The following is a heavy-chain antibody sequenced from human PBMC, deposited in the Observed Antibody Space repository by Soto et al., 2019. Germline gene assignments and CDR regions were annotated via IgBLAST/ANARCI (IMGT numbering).Heavy chain of an antibody. V-gene: IGHV3-23*01. CDR3: AKQRAGFGSGSDTYYFDY. J-gene: IGHJ4*02. CDR2: ISGSGGTT. CDR1: GFTFSSNA. Sequence: EVQLLESGGGLVQPGGSLRISCIGSGFTFSSNAMSWVRQAPGKGLEWVSAISGSGGTTYYADSVKGRFAVSRDNSNNTLYLQMNSLRAEDTAVYYCAKQRAGFGSGSDTYYFDYWGLGTLVTVSS. D-gene: IGHD3-10*01.